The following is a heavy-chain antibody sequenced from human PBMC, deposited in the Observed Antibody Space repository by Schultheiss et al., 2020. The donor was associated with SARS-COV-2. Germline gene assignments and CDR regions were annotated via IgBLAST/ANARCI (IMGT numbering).Heavy chain of an antibody. CDR1: GGSISSSSYY. Sequence: SETLSLTCTVSGGSISSSSYYWGWIRQPPGKGLEWIGSIYYSGSTYYNPSLKSRVTISVDTSKNQFSLKLSSVTAADTAVYYCARGPIVVVPAASEYYYYYMDVWGKGTTVTVSS. V-gene: IGHV4-39*01. CDR2: IYYSGST. D-gene: IGHD2-2*01. J-gene: IGHJ6*03. CDR3: ARGPIVVVPAASEYYYYYMDV.